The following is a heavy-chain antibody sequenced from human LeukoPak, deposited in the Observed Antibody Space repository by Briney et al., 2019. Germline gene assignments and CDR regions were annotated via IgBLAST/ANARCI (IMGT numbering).Heavy chain of an antibody. CDR2: INHSGST. V-gene: IGHV4-34*01. CDR3: AMPGVATITNPLPYFDY. D-gene: IGHD5-24*01. Sequence: SETLSLTCAVYGGSFSGYYWSWIRQPPGKGLEWIGEINHSGSTNYNPSLKSRVTISVDTSKNQFSLKLSSMTAADTAVYYCAMPGVATITNPLPYFDYWGQGTLVTVSS. J-gene: IGHJ4*02. CDR1: GGSFSGYY.